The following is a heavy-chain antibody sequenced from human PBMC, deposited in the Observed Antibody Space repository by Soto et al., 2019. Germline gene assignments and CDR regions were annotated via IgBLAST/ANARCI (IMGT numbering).Heavy chain of an antibody. CDR3: ARGVSGSYDY. CDR1: GGSFSGYY. CDR2: INPSGGT. J-gene: IGHJ4*02. V-gene: IGHV4-34*01. D-gene: IGHD1-26*01. Sequence: SETLSQTGPVFGGSFSGYYWSWIRQPQGKGLEWIGEINPSGGTNYTRSLTSRFTISVDTSKNQFSLKLSSVTAADTAVYYCARGVSGSYDYWGQGTLVTVSS.